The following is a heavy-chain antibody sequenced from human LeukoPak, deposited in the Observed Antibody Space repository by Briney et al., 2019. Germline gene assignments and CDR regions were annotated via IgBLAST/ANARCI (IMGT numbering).Heavy chain of an antibody. CDR1: GGSISSYY. CDR2: IYYSGST. J-gene: IGHJ4*02. D-gene: IGHD5-12*01. Sequence: PSETLSLTCTVSGGSISSYYWSWIRQPPGKGLEWIGYIYYSGSTNYNPSLKSRVTISVDTSMNQFSLKLSSVTAADTAVYYCARGSRVATVRHYFDYWGQETLVTVSS. V-gene: IGHV4-59*01. CDR3: ARGSRVATVRHYFDY.